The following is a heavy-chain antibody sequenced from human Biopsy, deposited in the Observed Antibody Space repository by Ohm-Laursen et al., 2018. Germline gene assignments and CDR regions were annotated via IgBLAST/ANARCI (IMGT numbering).Heavy chain of an antibody. CDR2: ISYNERT. J-gene: IGHJ2*01. CDR1: GASVKTSGYF. D-gene: IGHD3-9*01. Sequence: TLSLTWSASGASVKTSGYFWAWIRQRPGKGLEWIGYISYNERTHYNPSLTSRLAISFDTSNNRISLQLRSVSVADTAVYYCVREPKTGTAEAWYFDLWGRGSPVTAPS. CDR3: VREPKTGTAEAWYFDL. V-gene: IGHV4-31*02.